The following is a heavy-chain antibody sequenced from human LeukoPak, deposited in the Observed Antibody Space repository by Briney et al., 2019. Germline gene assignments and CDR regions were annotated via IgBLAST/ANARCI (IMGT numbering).Heavy chain of an antibody. V-gene: IGHV4-61*02. CDR2: IYTSGSS. CDR3: VREYSRSGSYNY. D-gene: IGHD3-10*01. CDR1: GGSISSGSYY. J-gene: IGHJ4*02. Sequence: PSETLSLTCTVSGGSISSGSYYWSWIRQPAGEGLEWIGRIYTSGSSSYNPSLKSRVTISVDTSKNQFSLNLSSVTAADTALYYCVREYSRSGSYNYWGQGALVTVSS.